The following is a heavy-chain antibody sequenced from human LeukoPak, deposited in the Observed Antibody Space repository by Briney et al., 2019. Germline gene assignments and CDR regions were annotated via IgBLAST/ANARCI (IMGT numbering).Heavy chain of an antibody. V-gene: IGHV3-23*01. CDR3: AKVPIGIVGAPYDY. Sequence: SGGSLRLSCAASGFTFSSYAMSWVRQAPGKGLEWVSAISGSGGSTYYADSVKGRFTISRDNSKNTLYLQMNSLRAEDTAVYYCAKVPIGIVGAPYDYWGQGTLVTVSS. J-gene: IGHJ4*02. D-gene: IGHD1-26*01. CDR1: GFTFSSYA. CDR2: ISGSGGST.